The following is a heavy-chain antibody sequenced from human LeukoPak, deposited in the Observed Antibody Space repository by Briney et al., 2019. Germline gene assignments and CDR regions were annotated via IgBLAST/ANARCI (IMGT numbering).Heavy chain of an antibody. V-gene: IGHV1-2*06. CDR1: GYTFISYG. CDR2: INPNSGGT. D-gene: IGHD2-2*01. CDR3: ARAVVPAAGGGFDP. Sequence: GASVKVSCKASGYTFISYGITWVRQAPGQGLEWMGRINPNSGGTNYAQKFQGRVTMTRDTSISTAYMELSRLRSDDTAVYYCARAVVPAAGGGFDPWGQGTLVTVSS. J-gene: IGHJ5*02.